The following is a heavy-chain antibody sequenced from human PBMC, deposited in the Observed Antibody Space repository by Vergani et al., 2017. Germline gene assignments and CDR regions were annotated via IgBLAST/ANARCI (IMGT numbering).Heavy chain of an antibody. Sequence: EVQLVESGGGLVQPGRSLRLSCAASGFTFDDYAMHWVRQAPGKGLEWVSGISWNSGSIGYADSVKGQFTISRDNAKNSLYLQMNSLRAEDTALYYCAKDPPDYWGQGTLVTVSS. CDR2: ISWNSGSI. CDR1: GFTFDDYA. V-gene: IGHV3-9*01. CDR3: AKDPPDY. J-gene: IGHJ4*02.